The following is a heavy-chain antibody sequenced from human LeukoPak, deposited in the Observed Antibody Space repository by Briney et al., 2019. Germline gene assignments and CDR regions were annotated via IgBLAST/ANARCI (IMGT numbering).Heavy chain of an antibody. J-gene: IGHJ4*02. CDR3: ARATISGWYGLDY. CDR1: GYTLTGYY. Sequence: GASVKVSCKASGYTLTGYYIHWVRQGPGQGLEWVGWFNPNSGGTKYSQKFQGRVTMTRDTSISTAYMDMSRLTSDDTAVYYCARATISGWYGLDYWGQGTLVTVSS. D-gene: IGHD6-19*01. CDR2: FNPNSGGT. V-gene: IGHV1-2*02.